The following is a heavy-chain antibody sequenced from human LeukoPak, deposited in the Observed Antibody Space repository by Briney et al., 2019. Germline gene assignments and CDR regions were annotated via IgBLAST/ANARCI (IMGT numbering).Heavy chain of an antibody. CDR1: GFTFDDYG. V-gene: IGHV3-20*04. CDR2: INWNGGST. D-gene: IGHD3-22*01. CDR3: AKEGAPNYYDSSGYFDY. Sequence: GGSLRLSCAASGFTFDDYGMSWVRQAPGKGLEWVSGINWNGGSTGYADSVKGRFTISRDNAKNSLYLQMNSLRAEDTAVYYCAKEGAPNYYDSSGYFDYWGQGTLVTVSS. J-gene: IGHJ4*02.